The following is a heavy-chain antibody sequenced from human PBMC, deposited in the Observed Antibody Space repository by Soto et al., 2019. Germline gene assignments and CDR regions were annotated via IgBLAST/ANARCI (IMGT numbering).Heavy chain of an antibody. D-gene: IGHD4-17*01. CDR1: GFTFSSYA. CDR2: ISYDGSNK. V-gene: IGHV3-30-3*01. Sequence: GGSLRLSCAASGFTFSSYAMHWVRQAPGKGLEWVAVISYDGSNKYYADSVKGRFTISRDNSKNTPYLQMNSLRAEDTAVYYCARESTVDYYYYGMDVWGQGTTVTVSS. CDR3: ARESTVDYYYYGMDV. J-gene: IGHJ6*02.